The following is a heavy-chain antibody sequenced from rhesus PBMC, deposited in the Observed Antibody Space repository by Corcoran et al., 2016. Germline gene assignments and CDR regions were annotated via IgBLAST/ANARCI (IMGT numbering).Heavy chain of an antibody. CDR3: ARVAAADPDY. CDR1: GGSISRGYYY. Sequence: QVQLQESGPGLVKPSETLSLTCAVSGGSISRGYYYWGWIRQPPGKGLGGVGYITCSGSTSYTPSLQSRVTISRDTSKNQFSLKLSSVTAADTAVYYCARVAAADPDYWGQGVLVTVSS. J-gene: IGHJ4*01. V-gene: IGHV4-122*02. CDR2: ITCSGST. D-gene: IGHD6-25*01.